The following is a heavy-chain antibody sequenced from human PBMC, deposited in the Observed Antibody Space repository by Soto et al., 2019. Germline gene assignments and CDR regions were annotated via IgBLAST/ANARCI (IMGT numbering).Heavy chain of an antibody. CDR2: IYSGGST. CDR3: ARGTATYYYYGMDV. D-gene: IGHD5-18*01. J-gene: IGHJ6*02. Sequence: GGSLRLSCAASGFTVSSNYMSWVRQAPGKGLEWVSVIYSGGSTYYADSVKGRFTISRDNSKNTLHLQMNSLRAEDTAVYYCARGTATYYYYGMDVWGQGTTVTVSS. CDR1: GFTVSSNY. V-gene: IGHV3-53*01.